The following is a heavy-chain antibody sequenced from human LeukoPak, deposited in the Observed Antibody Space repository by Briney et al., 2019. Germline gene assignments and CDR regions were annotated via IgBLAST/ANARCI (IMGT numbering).Heavy chain of an antibody. CDR3: ARATTGTTSWFDP. V-gene: IGHV4-59*01. Sequence: QASETLSLTCTVSGGSISGYYWSWIRQPPGKGLEWIGYIYYSGSTNYNSSLKSRVTISVDTSKNQYSLKLSSVTAADTAVYYCARATTGTTSWFDPWGQGTLVTVSS. D-gene: IGHD1-1*01. J-gene: IGHJ5*02. CDR2: IYYSGST. CDR1: GGSISGYY.